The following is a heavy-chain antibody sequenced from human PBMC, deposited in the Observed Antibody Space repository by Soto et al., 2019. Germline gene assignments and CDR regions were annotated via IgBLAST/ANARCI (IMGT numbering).Heavy chain of an antibody. CDR2: IYYSGST. J-gene: IGHJ4*02. CDR1: GGSVSSGSYY. CDR3: ARDSGSYCGAGDY. V-gene: IGHV4-61*01. Sequence: QVQLQESGPGLVKPSETLSLTCTVSGGSVSSGSYYWSWIRQPPGKGLEWIGYIYYSGSTNYNPSLKRRVTISVDTSKNQFSLKLSSVTAADTAVYYCARDSGSYCGAGDYWGQGTLVTVSS. D-gene: IGHD1-26*01.